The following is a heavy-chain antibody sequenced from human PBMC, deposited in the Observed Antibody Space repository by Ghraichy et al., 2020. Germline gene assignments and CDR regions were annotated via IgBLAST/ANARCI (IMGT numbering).Heavy chain of an antibody. CDR2: ISGYNGNT. Sequence: ASVKVSCKASGYTFTSYDFSWVRQAPGQGLEWMGWISGYNGNTNYAQKLQGRVTMTTDTSTSTAYMELRSLTSDDTAVYYCARVSSTTVTPWGQGTLVIVSS. V-gene: IGHV1-18*01. D-gene: IGHD4-17*01. J-gene: IGHJ4*02. CDR3: ARVSSTTVTP. CDR1: GYTFTSYD.